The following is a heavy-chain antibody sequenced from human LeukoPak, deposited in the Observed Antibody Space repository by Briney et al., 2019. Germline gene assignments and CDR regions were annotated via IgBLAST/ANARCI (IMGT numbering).Heavy chain of an antibody. V-gene: IGHV1-2*02. Sequence: ASVKVSCKASGYTFTGYYMHWVRQAPGQGLEWMGWINPNSGGTNYAQKFQGRVTMTRDTSISTAYMELSRLRSDDTAVYYCAREAGGYGSSGYPNWFDPWGQGTLVTVSS. D-gene: IGHD3-22*01. CDR2: INPNSGGT. CDR3: AREAGGYGSSGYPNWFDP. J-gene: IGHJ5*02. CDR1: GYTFTGYY.